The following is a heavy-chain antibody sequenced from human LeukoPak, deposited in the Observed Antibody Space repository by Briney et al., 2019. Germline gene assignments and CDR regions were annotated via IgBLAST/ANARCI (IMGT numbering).Heavy chain of an antibody. CDR3: ATGRSCTTCYLPDY. J-gene: IGHJ4*02. D-gene: IGHD2-2*01. Sequence: PGGSLRLSCAASGFTFSSYWMSWVRPAPGKGLEWVANINQDGGEKYYVDSVKGRFTISRDNAKNSLYLQMNSLRAEDTAVYHCATGRSCTTCYLPDYWGQGTLVTVSS. V-gene: IGHV3-7*01. CDR2: INQDGGEK. CDR1: GFTFSSYW.